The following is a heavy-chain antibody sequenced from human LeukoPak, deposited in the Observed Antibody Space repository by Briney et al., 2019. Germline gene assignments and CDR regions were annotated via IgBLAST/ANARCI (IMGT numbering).Heavy chain of an antibody. CDR1: GFTFSYYG. Sequence: GGSLRLSCATSGFTFSYYGMHWVRQPPGKGLEWVAGIWHDGGNEYHADSVKGRFTISRDNSKNTLYLQMNSLRVEDMAVYYCAKERGSGWPFDAFGLWGQGTMVTVSS. V-gene: IGHV3-33*06. CDR3: AKERGSGWPFDAFGL. J-gene: IGHJ3*01. D-gene: IGHD6-19*01. CDR2: IWHDGGNE.